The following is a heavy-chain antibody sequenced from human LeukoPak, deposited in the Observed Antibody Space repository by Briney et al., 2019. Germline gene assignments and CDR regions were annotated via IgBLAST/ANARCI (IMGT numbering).Heavy chain of an antibody. J-gene: IGHJ4*02. D-gene: IGHD6-13*01. V-gene: IGHV3-33*01. CDR3: ARDDSSWYGHFDY. CDR2: IWYDGSNK. Sequence: PGGSLRLSCAASGFTFGTYGMHWVRQAPGKGLEWVAVIWYDGSNKYYADSVEDRFTISRDNSDNTLYLQMNSLRAEDTAVYYCARDDSSWYGHFDYWGQGALVTVSS. CDR1: GFTFGTYG.